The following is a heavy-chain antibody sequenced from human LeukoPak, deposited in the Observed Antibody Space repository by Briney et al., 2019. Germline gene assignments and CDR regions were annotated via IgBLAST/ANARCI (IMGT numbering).Heavy chain of an antibody. V-gene: IGHV1-18*01. CDR3: ARGSTFCSGGSCYSFDAFDI. D-gene: IGHD2-15*01. Sequence: GASVKVSCKASGYTFTSYGISWVRQAPGQGLEWMGWISAYNGNTNYAQKLQGRVTMTTDTSTSTAYMELRSLRSDDTAVYYCARGSTFCSGGSCYSFDAFDIWGQGTMVTVSS. CDR2: ISAYNGNT. CDR1: GYTFTSYG. J-gene: IGHJ3*02.